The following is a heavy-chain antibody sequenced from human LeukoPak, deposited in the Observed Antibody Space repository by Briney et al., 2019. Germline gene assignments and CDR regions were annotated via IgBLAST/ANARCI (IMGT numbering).Heavy chain of an antibody. Sequence: ASVKLSCKASGYTFTNYYINWVRQAHGQGLGWLGCINTATGGTNYAQKFQGRVTITRDTSITTAYMALSRLTSDETAVYFCARGGYCSTSSCSYGMDVWGKGTTVTVSS. D-gene: IGHD2-15*01. J-gene: IGHJ6*04. V-gene: IGHV1-2*02. CDR1: GYTFTNYY. CDR3: ARGGYCSTSSCSYGMDV. CDR2: INTATGGT.